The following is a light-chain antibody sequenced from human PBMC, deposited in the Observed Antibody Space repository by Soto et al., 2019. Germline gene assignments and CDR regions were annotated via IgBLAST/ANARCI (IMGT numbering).Light chain of an antibody. V-gene: IGLV2-11*01. Sequence: QPVLTQPRSVSGSPGQSVTISCTGTSSDVGGYNYVSWYQQHPGKAPKLMIYDVSKRPSGVPDRFSGSKSGNTASLTISGLQAEDEADYYCCSYAGSYTFGVFGTGTKLTVL. J-gene: IGLJ1*01. CDR2: DVS. CDR1: SSDVGGYNY. CDR3: CSYAGSYTFGV.